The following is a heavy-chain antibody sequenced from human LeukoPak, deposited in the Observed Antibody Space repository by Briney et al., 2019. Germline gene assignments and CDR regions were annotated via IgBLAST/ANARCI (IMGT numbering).Heavy chain of an antibody. V-gene: IGHV3-30*18. CDR3: AKEVIVVVPAAIYYFDY. CDR1: GFTFSSYG. CDR2: YSYDGSNK. Sequence: GGSLRLSCAASGFTFSSYGMHWVCQAPGKGLEWGQVYSYDGSNKYYADSVKGRFTISRDNSKNTLYLQMNSLRAEDTAVYYCAKEVIVVVPAAIYYFDYWGQGTLVTVSS. D-gene: IGHD2-2*01. J-gene: IGHJ4*02.